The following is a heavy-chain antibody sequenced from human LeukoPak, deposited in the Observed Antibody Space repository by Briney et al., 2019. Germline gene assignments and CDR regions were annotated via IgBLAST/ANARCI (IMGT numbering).Heavy chain of an antibody. V-gene: IGHV1-46*01. D-gene: IGHD6-13*01. CDR3: GGGSSWSQFDY. J-gene: IGHJ4*02. CDR2: INPSGGST. Sequence: ASVKVSCKASGYTFTSYYVHWVRQAPGQGLEWMGIINPSGGSTSYAQKFQGRVTMTRDTSTSTVYMELSSLRSEDTAVYYCGGGSSWSQFDYWGQGTLVTVSS. CDR1: GYTFTSYY.